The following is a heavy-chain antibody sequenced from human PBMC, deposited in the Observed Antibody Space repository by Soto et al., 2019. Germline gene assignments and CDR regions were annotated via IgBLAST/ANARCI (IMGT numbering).Heavy chain of an antibody. V-gene: IGHV3-23*01. CDR1: GFTFSSYA. CDR2: ISGSGGST. CDR3: AKTLSSGSLNDAFDI. D-gene: IGHD6-19*01. J-gene: IGHJ3*02. Sequence: GESLKISCAASGFTFSSYAMSWVRQAPGKGLEWVSAISGSGGSTYYAESVKGRFTITRDNSKNTLYLQMNSLRAEDTAVYYCAKTLSSGSLNDAFDIWGQGTMVTVSS.